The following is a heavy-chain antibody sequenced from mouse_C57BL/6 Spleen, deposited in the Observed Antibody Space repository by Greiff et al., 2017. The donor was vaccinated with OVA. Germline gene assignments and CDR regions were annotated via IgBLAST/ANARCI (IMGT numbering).Heavy chain of an antibody. J-gene: IGHJ4*01. CDR1: GYTFTDYE. CDR3: TRWIYYGTSYAMDY. D-gene: IGHD2-1*01. Sequence: QVQLQQSGAELVRPGASVTLSCKASGYTFTDYEMHWVKQTPVHGLEWIGAIDPETGGTAYNQKFKGKAILTADKSSSTAYMDLRSLTSEDSAVYYCTRWIYYGTSYAMDYWGQGTSVTVSS. CDR2: IDPETGGT. V-gene: IGHV1-15*01.